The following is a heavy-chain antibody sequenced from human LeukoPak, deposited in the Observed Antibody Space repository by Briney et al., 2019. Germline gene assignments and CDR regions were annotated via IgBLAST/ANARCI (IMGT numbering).Heavy chain of an antibody. D-gene: IGHD3-22*01. CDR1: GGSFSGYY. J-gene: IGHJ4*02. CDR2: INHSGST. V-gene: IGHV4-34*01. CDR3: ASFSSGYYYLDY. Sequence: PSETLSLTCAVHGGSFSGYYWSWIRQPAGKGLEWIGEINHSGSTNYNPSLKSRVTISVDTSKNQFSLKLSSVTAADTAVYYCASFSSGYYYLDYWGQGTLVTVSS.